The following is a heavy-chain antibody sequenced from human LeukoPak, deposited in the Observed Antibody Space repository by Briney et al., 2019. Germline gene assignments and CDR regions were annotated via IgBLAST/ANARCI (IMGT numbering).Heavy chain of an antibody. CDR2: IKQDGSEK. J-gene: IGHJ4*02. V-gene: IGHV3-7*05. Sequence: GGSLRLSCAASGFTFSSYWMSWVRQAPGKGLEWVANIKQDGSEKYYVGSVKGRFTISRDNAKDSLYLQMNSLRAEDTAVYYCAREFSVAGTSEYYFDYWGQGTLVTVSS. CDR3: AREFSVAGTSEYYFDY. D-gene: IGHD6-19*01. CDR1: GFTFSSYW.